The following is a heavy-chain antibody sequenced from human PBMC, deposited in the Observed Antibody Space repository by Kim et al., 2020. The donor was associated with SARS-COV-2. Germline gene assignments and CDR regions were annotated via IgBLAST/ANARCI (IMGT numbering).Heavy chain of an antibody. CDR2: IHYSGST. J-gene: IGHJ4*02. CDR1: GGSISSGSYY. V-gene: IGHV4-39*01. CDR3: ARYSNGWYQHQIDC. Sequence: SETLSLICNVSGGSISSGSYYWGWIRQPPGKGLEWIGSIHYSGSTYYNPSLKSRVTISVDTSKNQFSLKLTSVTAADTAMYFCARYSNGWYQHQIDCWGQGTLVTVSS. D-gene: IGHD6-19*01.